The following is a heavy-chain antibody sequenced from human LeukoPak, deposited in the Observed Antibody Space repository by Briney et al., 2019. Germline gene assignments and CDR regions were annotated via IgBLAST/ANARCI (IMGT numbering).Heavy chain of an antibody. V-gene: IGHV3-9*01. Sequence: GGSLRPSCAASGFTFDDYAMHWVRQAPGKGLEWVSGISWNSGSIGYADSVKGRFTISRDNAKNSLYLQMNSLRAEDTALYYCAKDRRPYYYDSSGYYGMDVWGQGTTVTVSS. D-gene: IGHD3-22*01. CDR1: GFTFDDYA. CDR3: AKDRRPYYYDSSGYYGMDV. J-gene: IGHJ6*02. CDR2: ISWNSGSI.